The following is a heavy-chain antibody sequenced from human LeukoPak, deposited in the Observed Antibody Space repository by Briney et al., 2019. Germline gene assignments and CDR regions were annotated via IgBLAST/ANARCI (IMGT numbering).Heavy chain of an antibody. CDR3: ARAKYSGWPDFDY. CDR2: IYYSGST. CDR1: GDSIRSYY. Sequence: SETLSLTCTVSGDSIRSYYWSWIRQPPGKGLEWIGYIYYSGSTNYNPSLKSRVTMSVDTSKNQFSLKLSSVTAADTAVYYCARAKYSGWPDFDYWGQGTLVTASS. J-gene: IGHJ4*02. V-gene: IGHV4-59*01. D-gene: IGHD6-19*01.